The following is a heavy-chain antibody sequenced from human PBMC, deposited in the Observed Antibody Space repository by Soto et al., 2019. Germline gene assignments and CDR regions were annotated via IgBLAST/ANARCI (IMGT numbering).Heavy chain of an antibody. D-gene: IGHD3-16*01. CDR3: ARDVREGVWLDFNY. CDR2: ISYDGST. V-gene: IGHV4-59*13. Sequence: QVQLQESGPGLLEPSETLSLTCTVSGGSIGTFWWSWIRQPPGKGLEWIGYISYDGSTSYNPSLKSRVTISVDPSKSQFSLKLTSVAAADTAVYYCARDVREGVWLDFNYWGQGTLVTVSS. J-gene: IGHJ4*02. CDR1: GGSIGTFW.